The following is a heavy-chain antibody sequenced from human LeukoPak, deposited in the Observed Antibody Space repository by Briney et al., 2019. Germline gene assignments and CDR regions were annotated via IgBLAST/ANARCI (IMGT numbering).Heavy chain of an antibody. CDR3: ARQPYSTVTSHFDY. CDR1: GYSFTSYW. J-gene: IGHJ4*02. Sequence: GEPLKISCKGSGYSFTSYWFAWVRQMPGKGLEWMGIIYPGDSDTRYSPSFQGQVTISADKSISTAYLQWSSLKASDTAMYYCARQPYSTVTSHFDYWGQGTLVTVSS. CDR2: IYPGDSDT. V-gene: IGHV5-51*01. D-gene: IGHD4-17*01.